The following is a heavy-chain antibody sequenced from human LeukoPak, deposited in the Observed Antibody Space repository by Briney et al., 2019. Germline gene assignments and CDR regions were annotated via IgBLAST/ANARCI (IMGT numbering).Heavy chain of an antibody. V-gene: IGHV4-59*04. CDR3: ARKSDAKSYYPD. CDR2: IYYTGSI. D-gene: IGHD3-10*01. J-gene: IGHJ4*02. CDR1: GGSISSYY. Sequence: SETLSLTCTVSGGSISSYYWSWIRQPPGKGLEWIGYIYYTGSIYYNPSLKSRVTMSVDTSKNQFSLRLSSVTAVDTAVYYCARKSDAKSYYPDWGQGTLVTVSP.